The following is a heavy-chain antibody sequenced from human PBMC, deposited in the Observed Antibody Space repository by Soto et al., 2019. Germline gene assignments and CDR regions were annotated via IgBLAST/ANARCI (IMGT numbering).Heavy chain of an antibody. CDR3: VREPWMAGLVYPRDF. D-gene: IGHD6-19*01. CDR1: GGSINSNF. J-gene: IGHJ4*02. CDR2: ISSNGDT. Sequence: PSETLSLTCTISGGSINSNFLTWIRQPAGKGLEWIGRISSNGDTNYNPSLRGRVSMSLDTSKNHFSLKLNSVTASDTAVYFCVREPWMAGLVYPRDFWGQGTLVTVSS. V-gene: IGHV4-4*07.